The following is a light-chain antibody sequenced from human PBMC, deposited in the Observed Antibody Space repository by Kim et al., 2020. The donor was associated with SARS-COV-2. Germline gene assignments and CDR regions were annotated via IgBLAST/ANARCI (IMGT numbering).Light chain of an antibody. CDR3: QQYKIWPLT. J-gene: IGKJ4*01. CDR1: QSVGDD. Sequence: ESPGKRIPPSCRTSQSVGDDLAWDQQRPGQAPRLLIYGVSTRATGVPARFSGSGSGTEFTVTISSLQSEDFTVYYCQQYKIWPLTFGGGTKVDIK. CDR2: GVS. V-gene: IGKV3-15*01.